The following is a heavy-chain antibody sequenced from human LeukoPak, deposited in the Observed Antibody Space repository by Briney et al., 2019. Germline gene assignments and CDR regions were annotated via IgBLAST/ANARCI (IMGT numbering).Heavy chain of an antibody. CDR3: ARRRLNWGAFDI. J-gene: IGHJ3*02. D-gene: IGHD7-27*01. V-gene: IGHV4-39*01. CDR2: LTYSGSP. Sequence: SETLSLTCTVSGGSISNTAYYWGWIRQPPGKGLEWIGSLTYSGSPYYNPSLKSRFTISGAMSKNQFSLKLSSVTAADTAVYYCARRRLNWGAFDIWGQGTMVTVSS. CDR1: GGSISNTAYY.